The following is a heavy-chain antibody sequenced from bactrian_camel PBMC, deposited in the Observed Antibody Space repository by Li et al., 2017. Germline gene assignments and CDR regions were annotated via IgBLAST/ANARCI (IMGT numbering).Heavy chain of an antibody. J-gene: IGHJ4*01. Sequence: HVQLVESGGSLVQPGGSLRLSCAASGFTFSTYYMSWVRQAPGKGLEWVSGIYNDGTNQYYADSVKGRFTISRDNVKSTSVLQLSSLKTEDTALYYCAGGSWYWKGFTYWGQGTQVTVS. D-gene: IGHD6*01. CDR2: IYNDGTNQ. CDR1: GFTFSTYY. V-gene: IGHV3S5*01. CDR3: AGGSWYWKGFTY.